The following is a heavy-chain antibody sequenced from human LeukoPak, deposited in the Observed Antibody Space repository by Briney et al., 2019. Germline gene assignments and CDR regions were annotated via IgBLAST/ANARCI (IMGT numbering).Heavy chain of an antibody. Sequence: ASVKVSCKASGYTFTSYGISWVRQAPGQGLEWKGWISAYNGNTNYAQKLQGRVTMTTDTSTSTAYMELRSLRSDDTAVYYCARGYSSSWYPSYNWFDPWGQGTLVTVSS. J-gene: IGHJ5*02. CDR1: GYTFTSYG. D-gene: IGHD6-13*01. CDR3: ARGYSSSWYPSYNWFDP. V-gene: IGHV1-18*01. CDR2: ISAYNGNT.